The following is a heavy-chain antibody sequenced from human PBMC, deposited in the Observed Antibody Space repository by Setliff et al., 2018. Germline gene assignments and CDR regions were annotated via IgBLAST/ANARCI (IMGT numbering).Heavy chain of an antibody. J-gene: IGHJ4*02. Sequence: GGSLRLSCAASGFSTYSLIWVRQAPGTGLEWVSSISPSSSHIYYADSAEGRFTISRDNAKNSLYLQLNSLRAEDTAVYYCARAKGTTMATQYFDYWGQGTLVTVSS. CDR3: ARAKGTTMATQYFDY. V-gene: IGHV3-21*01. CDR1: GFSTYS. D-gene: IGHD3-10*01. CDR2: ISPSSSHI.